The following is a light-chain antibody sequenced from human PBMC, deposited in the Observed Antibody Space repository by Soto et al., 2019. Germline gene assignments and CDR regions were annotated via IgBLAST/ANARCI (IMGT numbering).Light chain of an antibody. Sequence: DIQMTQSPSTLSASVGDRVTITCRASQSISNWLAWYQQKPGKAPKLLIYRASALESGVPSRFSGSGSGTEFTLTISSLQPDDFATYYCQKHDGVPQFGPGTKVDF. CDR1: QSISNW. CDR2: RAS. J-gene: IGKJ3*01. CDR3: QKHDGVPQ. V-gene: IGKV1-5*03.